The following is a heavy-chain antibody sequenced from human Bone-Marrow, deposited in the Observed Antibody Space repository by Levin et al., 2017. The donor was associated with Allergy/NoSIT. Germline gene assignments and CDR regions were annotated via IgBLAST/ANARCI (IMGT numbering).Heavy chain of an antibody. CDR3: ARRGIAARRTPGSRKYYYYMDV. CDR1: GGSFSGYY. V-gene: IGHV4-34*01. Sequence: PSETLSLTCAVYGGSFSGYYWSWIRQPPGKGLEWIGEINHSGSTNYNPSLKSRVTISVDTSKNQFSLKLSSVTAADTAVYYCARRGIAARRTPGSRKYYYYMDVWGKGTTVTVSS. J-gene: IGHJ6*03. D-gene: IGHD6-6*01. CDR2: INHSGST.